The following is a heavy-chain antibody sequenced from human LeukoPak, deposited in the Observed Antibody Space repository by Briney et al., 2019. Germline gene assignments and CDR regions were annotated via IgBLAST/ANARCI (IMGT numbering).Heavy chain of an antibody. CDR1: GFSFGTYS. D-gene: IGHD2-2*01. V-gene: IGHV3-21*01. J-gene: IGHJ4*02. Sequence: PGGSLRLSCVASGFSFGTYSMTWVRQAPGRGLEWVSSISHSGYDIYYADSVKGRFTISRDNAKNSLSLQMNNLRIDDTAVYYCANHLACGSTTCPSFDHWGQGTLVTVSS. CDR2: ISHSGYDI. CDR3: ANHLACGSTTCPSFDH.